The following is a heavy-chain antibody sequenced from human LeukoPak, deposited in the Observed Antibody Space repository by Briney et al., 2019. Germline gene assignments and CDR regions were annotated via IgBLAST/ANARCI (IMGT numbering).Heavy chain of an antibody. CDR2: IIPIFGTA. V-gene: IGHV1-69*13. CDR3: ARGRTWNDGSLDY. Sequence: SVKVSCKASGGTFSSYAISWVRQAPGQGLEWMGGIIPIFGTANYTQKFQGRVTITADESTSTAYMELSSLRSEDTAVYYCARGRTWNDGSLDYWGQGTLVTVSS. J-gene: IGHJ4*02. D-gene: IGHD1-1*01. CDR1: GGTFSSYA.